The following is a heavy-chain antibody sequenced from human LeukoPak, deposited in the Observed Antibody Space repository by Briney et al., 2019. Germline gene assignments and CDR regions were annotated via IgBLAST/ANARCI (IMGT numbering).Heavy chain of an antibody. CDR1: GFSFSSYS. CDR2: VSSGSNYI. D-gene: IGHD6-13*01. Sequence: PGGSLRLSCATSGFSFSSYSMIWVRKAPGKGLEWVSFVSSGSNYIYYADSVKGRFTISRDNAKNSLYLQMNSLRAEDTAVYYCATVRAADDYWGQGTLVTVSS. V-gene: IGHV3-21*01. J-gene: IGHJ4*02. CDR3: ATVRAADDY.